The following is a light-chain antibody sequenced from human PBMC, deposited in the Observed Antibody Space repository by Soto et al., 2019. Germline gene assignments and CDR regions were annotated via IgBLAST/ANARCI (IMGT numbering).Light chain of an antibody. CDR1: QGVSSY. J-gene: IGKJ4*01. CDR2: DAS. V-gene: IGKV3-11*01. Sequence: EIVLTQSPATLSLSPGERATLSCRASQGVSSYLAWYQQQPGQAPRLLIYDASNRATGIPARFSGSGSGTEFTLTIGSLDPEDFAAYYCQQRSNWPRTFGGGTKVDIK. CDR3: QQRSNWPRT.